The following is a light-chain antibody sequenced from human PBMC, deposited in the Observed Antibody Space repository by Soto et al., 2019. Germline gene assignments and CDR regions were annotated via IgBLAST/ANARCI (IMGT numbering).Light chain of an antibody. Sequence: QSALTQPRSVSGSPGQSVTISCTGTSSDVGGYNVVSWYQHHPGKAPKLMIYDVSKRPSGVPDRFSGSKSGNTASLTISGLQAEDEADYYCCSYAGSYPVVFGGGTKLTVL. CDR2: DVS. CDR3: CSYAGSYPVV. V-gene: IGLV2-11*01. J-gene: IGLJ2*01. CDR1: SSDVGGYNV.